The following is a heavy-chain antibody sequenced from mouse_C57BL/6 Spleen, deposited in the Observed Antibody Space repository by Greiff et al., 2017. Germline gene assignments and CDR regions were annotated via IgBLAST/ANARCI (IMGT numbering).Heavy chain of an antibody. CDR1: GYTFTSYW. V-gene: IGHV1-50*01. J-gene: IGHJ1*03. CDR2: IDPSDSYT. CDR3: ARRGYPWFDV. D-gene: IGHD2-14*01. Sequence: QVQLQQPGAELVKPGASVKLSCKASGYTFTSYWMQWVKQRPGQGLEWIGEIDPSDSYTNYNQKFKGKATLTVDTSSSTAYMQLSSLTSEDSAVYYCARRGYPWFDVWGTGTTVTVSS.